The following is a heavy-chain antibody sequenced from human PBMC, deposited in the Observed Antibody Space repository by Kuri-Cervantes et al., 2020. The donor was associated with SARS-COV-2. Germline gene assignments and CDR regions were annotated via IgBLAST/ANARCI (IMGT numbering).Heavy chain of an antibody. Sequence: SETLSLTCTVSGGSISSGGYYWSWIRQPPGKGLEWIGYIYHSGSTYYNPSLKSRVTISVDRSKNQFSLKLSSVTAADTAVYYCARESGTTGVDYWGQGILVTVSS. V-gene: IGHV4-30-2*01. D-gene: IGHD1-1*01. J-gene: IGHJ4*02. CDR1: GGSISSGGYY. CDR2: IYHSGST. CDR3: ARESGTTGVDY.